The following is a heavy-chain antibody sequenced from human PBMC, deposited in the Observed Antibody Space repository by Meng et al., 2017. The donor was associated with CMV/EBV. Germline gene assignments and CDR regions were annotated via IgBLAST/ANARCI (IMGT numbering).Heavy chain of an antibody. D-gene: IGHD4-23*01. CDR1: GCSIRSFD. J-gene: IGHJ4*02. Sequence: QGQLQVSGPGVLKPSATTSLTVTGSGCSIRSFDWSWIRQPAGKGLEWIGRIYTSGSTNYNPSLKSRVTMSVDTSKNQFSLKLSSVTAADTAVYYCARVLRWNGVIDYWGQGTLVTVSS. V-gene: IGHV4-4*07. CDR2: IYTSGST. CDR3: ARVLRWNGVIDY.